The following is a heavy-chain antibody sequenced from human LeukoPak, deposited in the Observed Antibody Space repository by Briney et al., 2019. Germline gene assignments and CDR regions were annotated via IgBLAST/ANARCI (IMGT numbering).Heavy chain of an antibody. V-gene: IGHV3-23*01. CDR1: GFTFNNYA. D-gene: IGHD1-1*01. CDR2: ITASGGST. Sequence: PGGSLRLSCASSGFTFNNYAMTWVRQAPGKGLEWVSSITASGGSTYCADSVKGRLTISRDNSKNTLYLQMSSLRAEDTAVYYCARDYPTSGIVTIFDCWGQGTLVTVSS. CDR3: ARDYPTSGIVTIFDC. J-gene: IGHJ4*02.